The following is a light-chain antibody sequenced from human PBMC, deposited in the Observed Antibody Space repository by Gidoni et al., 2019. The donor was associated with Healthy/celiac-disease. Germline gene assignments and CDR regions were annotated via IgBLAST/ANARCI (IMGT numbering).Light chain of an antibody. CDR1: QDMSNY. V-gene: IGKV1-33*01. CDR3: QQYDNRPQLT. Sequence: DMEMTQSPSSLSASVGDRVTITCQASQDMSNYLNWYQQKPGKAPKLLIYDASNLESGVPSRFSGSGSGTDFTFPITSLQPDDIETYYCQQYDNRPQLTFGGGTKVEIK. J-gene: IGKJ4*01. CDR2: DAS.